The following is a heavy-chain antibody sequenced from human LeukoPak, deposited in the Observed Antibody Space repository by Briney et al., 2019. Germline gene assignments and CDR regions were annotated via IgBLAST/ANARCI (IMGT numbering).Heavy chain of an antibody. V-gene: IGHV4-59*01. Sequence: NPSETLSLTCTVSGGSIRSYWWSWIRQPPGKGLEWIGYIYYSVTTNYNPSLKSRVTISVDTSKNQFSLKLSSVTAADTAVYYCARGLRAEYYYGSGSYYNGGYFDYWGQGTLATVSS. CDR3: ARGLRAEYYYGSGSYYNGGYFDY. CDR2: IYYSVTT. J-gene: IGHJ4*02. D-gene: IGHD3-10*01. CDR1: GGSIRSYW.